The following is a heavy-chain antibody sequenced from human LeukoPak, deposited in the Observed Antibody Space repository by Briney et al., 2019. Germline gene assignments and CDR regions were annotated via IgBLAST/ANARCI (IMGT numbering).Heavy chain of an antibody. CDR1: GGSISSSDYY. J-gene: IGHJ4*02. CDR3: ARKYYYNSSGPIDY. CDR2: IYYSGST. V-gene: IGHV4-39*01. Sequence: PSETLSLTCTVSGGSISSSDYYWGWIRQPPGKGLEWIGSIYYSGSTYYNPSLKSRFTISVDTSKNQFSLKLSSVTAADTAVYYCARKYYYNSSGPIDYWGQGTLVTVSS. D-gene: IGHD3-22*01.